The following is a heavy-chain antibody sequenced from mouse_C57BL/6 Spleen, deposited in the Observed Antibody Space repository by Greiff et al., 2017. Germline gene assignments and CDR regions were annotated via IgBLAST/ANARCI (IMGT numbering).Heavy chain of an antibody. CDR2: IDPSDSYT. CDR1: GYTFTSYW. J-gene: IGHJ3*01. Sequence: VQLQQSGAELVMPGASVKLSCKASGYTFTSYWMHWVKQRPGQGLEWIGEIDPSDSYTNYNQKFKGKSTLTVDKSSSTAYMQLSSLTSEDSAVYYCARDGPLAYWGQGTLVTVSA. CDR3: ARDGPLAY. D-gene: IGHD6-1*01. V-gene: IGHV1-69*01.